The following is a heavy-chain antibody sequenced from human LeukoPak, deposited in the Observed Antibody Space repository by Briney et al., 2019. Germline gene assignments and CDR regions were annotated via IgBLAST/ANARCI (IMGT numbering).Heavy chain of an antibody. CDR3: AREFGHNRWYFDY. CDR1: GFTFSSYS. V-gene: IGHV3-21*01. D-gene: IGHD5-24*01. CDR2: ISSSSSYI. J-gene: IGHJ4*02. Sequence: PGGSLRLSCAASGFTFSSYSMNWVRQAPGKGLEWVSSISSSSSYIYYADSVKGRFTISRDNAKNSLYLQMNSLKTEDTAVYYCAREFGHNRWYFDYWGQGALVTVSS.